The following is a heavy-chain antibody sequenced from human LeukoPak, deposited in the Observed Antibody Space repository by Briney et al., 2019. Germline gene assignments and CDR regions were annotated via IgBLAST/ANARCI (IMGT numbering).Heavy chain of an antibody. J-gene: IGHJ6*03. Sequence: GGSLRLSCAASGFTFSSYAMSWVRQAPGKGLEWVSSITSSSTYTFYADSVKGRFTISRDNARNSLYLQMNSLRAEDTAVYYCARDPYSGTYGDTYYYYMDVWGNGTTVTISS. CDR3: ARDPYSGTYGDTYYYYMDV. D-gene: IGHD1-26*01. CDR2: ITSSSTYT. V-gene: IGHV3-21*01. CDR1: GFTFSSYA.